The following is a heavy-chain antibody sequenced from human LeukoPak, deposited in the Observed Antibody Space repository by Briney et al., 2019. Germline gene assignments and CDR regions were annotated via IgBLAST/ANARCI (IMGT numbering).Heavy chain of an antibody. CDR3: ARGGLQHGFDI. Sequence: GGSLRLSCAASRFIFDNYGMTWVRQAPGKGLEWVSGISDDGYSTYYADSVKGRFTISRDNSKNTLFLQMNSLRAEDTAVYYCARGGLQHGFDIWGQGTMVTVSP. CDR2: ISDDGYST. CDR1: RFIFDNYG. J-gene: IGHJ3*02. V-gene: IGHV3-23*01. D-gene: IGHD5-24*01.